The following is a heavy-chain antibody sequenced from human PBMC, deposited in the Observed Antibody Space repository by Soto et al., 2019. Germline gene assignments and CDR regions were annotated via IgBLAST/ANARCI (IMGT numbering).Heavy chain of an antibody. D-gene: IGHD2-8*01. CDR3: AKNGQPPYYYYGMDV. Sequence: QGQLVQSGPEVKKSGASVKVSCKASGYTFSRYGISWVRQAPGQGLEWMGWISGYNGDTKYAQKVQGRVTMTIDTSTYTAYMELRSLTSDDTAIYYRAKNGQPPYYYYGMDVWGQGTTVTVSS. V-gene: IGHV1-18*01. J-gene: IGHJ6*02. CDR2: ISGYNGDT. CDR1: GYTFSRYG.